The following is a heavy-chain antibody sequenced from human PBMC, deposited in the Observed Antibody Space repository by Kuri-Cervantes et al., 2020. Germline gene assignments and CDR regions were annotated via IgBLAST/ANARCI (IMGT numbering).Heavy chain of an antibody. CDR3: ASSSTSRYFDY. J-gene: IGHJ4*02. Sequence: ASVKVSCKASGYTFSTYGVSWVRQAPGQGLEWMGWIAAYNNETKYTQKLQGRVTVTIDTSTNTVYMELSSLRSEDTAMYYCASSSTSRYFDYWGQGTLVTVSS. CDR2: IAAYNNET. CDR1: GYTFSTYG. V-gene: IGHV1-18*01.